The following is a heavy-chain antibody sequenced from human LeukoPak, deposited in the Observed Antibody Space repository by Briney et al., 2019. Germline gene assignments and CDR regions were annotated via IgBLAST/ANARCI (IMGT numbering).Heavy chain of an antibody. CDR1: GFTFSSYA. CDR2: ISGSGGST. Sequence: TGGSLRLSCAASGFTFSSYAMSWVRQAPGKGLEWVSAISGSGGSTYYADSVKGRFTISRDNAKNSLYLQMNSLRAEDTAVYYCARDPTYCGGDCYPSDFDYWGQGTLVTVSS. CDR3: ARDPTYCGGDCYPSDFDY. J-gene: IGHJ4*02. V-gene: IGHV3-23*01. D-gene: IGHD2-21*02.